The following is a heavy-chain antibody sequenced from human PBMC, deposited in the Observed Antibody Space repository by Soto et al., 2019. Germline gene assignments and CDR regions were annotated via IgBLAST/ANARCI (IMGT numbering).Heavy chain of an antibody. CDR2: ISGSGGST. Sequence: EVQLLESGGGLVQPGGSLRLSCAASGFTFSSYAMSWVRQAPGKGLEWVSAISGSGGSTYYADSVKGRFTISRDNSKNPLYLQMNSLRAEDTAVYYCAKDTGYYYGMDVWGQGTTVTVSS. CDR1: GFTFSSYA. CDR3: AKDTGYYYGMDV. D-gene: IGHD7-27*01. J-gene: IGHJ6*02. V-gene: IGHV3-23*01.